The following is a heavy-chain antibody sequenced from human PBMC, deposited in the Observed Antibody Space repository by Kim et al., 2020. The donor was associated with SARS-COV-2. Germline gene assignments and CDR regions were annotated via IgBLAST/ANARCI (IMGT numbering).Heavy chain of an antibody. CDR2: IWYDGSVK. CDR1: GLRFSNYG. Sequence: GGSLRLSCTASGLRFSNYGMHWVRQAPGKGLEWVSIIWYDGSVKEYADSVRGRFSISRDNSKDTLYLDMNNVRADDTAVYYCATSHWDGGTSVSRDIEYWGQGSLVTVSS. J-gene: IGHJ4*02. CDR3: ATSHWDGGTSVSRDIEY. V-gene: IGHV3-33*01. D-gene: IGHD2-15*01.